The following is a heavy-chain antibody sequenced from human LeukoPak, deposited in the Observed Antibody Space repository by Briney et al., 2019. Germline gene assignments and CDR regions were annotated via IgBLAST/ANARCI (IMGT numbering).Heavy chain of an antibody. V-gene: IGHV3-9*01. J-gene: IGHJ4*02. D-gene: IGHD6-13*01. CDR3: AKDTEAYSSSWQFDY. CDR1: GFTFDDYA. CDR2: ISWNSGSI. Sequence: GGSLRPSCAASGFTFDDYAMHWVRQAPGKGLEWVSGISWNSGSIGYADSVKGRFTISRDNAKNSLYLQMNSLRAEDTALYYCAKDTEAYSSSWQFDYWGQGTLVTVSS.